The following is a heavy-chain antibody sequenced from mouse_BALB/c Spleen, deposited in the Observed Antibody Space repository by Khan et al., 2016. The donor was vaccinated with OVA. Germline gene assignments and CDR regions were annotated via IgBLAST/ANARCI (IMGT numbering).Heavy chain of an antibody. CDR3: AQCGTYDVSFAY. J-gene: IGHJ3*01. V-gene: IGHV1S136*01. Sequence: EVQLQQSGPELVKPGASVRMSCKTSGYTFTSYVMHWVKQKPGLGLEWIGYIYPFNDDTKYNEKFKGKATLTSDKSSSTAYMELSCLTSEDSAVYSWAQCGTYDVSFAYWGQGTLVTVSA. CDR2: IYPFNDDT. CDR1: GYTFTSYV. D-gene: IGHD2-12*01.